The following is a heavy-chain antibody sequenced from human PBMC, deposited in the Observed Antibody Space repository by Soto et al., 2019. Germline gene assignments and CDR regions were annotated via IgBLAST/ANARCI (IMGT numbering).Heavy chain of an antibody. V-gene: IGHV4-31*03. J-gene: IGHJ4*02. CDR1: GGSISSGVYY. Sequence: ASETLSLTCTVSGGSISSGVYYWSWIRQHPGKGLEWIGYIYHSGTTYYNPSLKSRVTISVDTSKNQFSLKLTSVTAADTALYYCARQYYDILTGYHYYFDYGGQRTLVTVPS. CDR3: ARQYYDILTGYHYYFDY. D-gene: IGHD3-9*01. CDR2: IYHSGTT.